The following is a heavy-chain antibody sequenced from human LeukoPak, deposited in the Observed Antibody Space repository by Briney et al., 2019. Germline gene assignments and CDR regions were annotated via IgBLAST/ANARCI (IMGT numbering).Heavy chain of an antibody. CDR3: ARVLEDYGDLPNWFDP. CDR2: ISSSSSYI. D-gene: IGHD4-17*01. V-gene: IGHV3-21*01. J-gene: IGHJ5*02. CDR1: GFTFSSYS. Sequence: PGGSLRLSCAASGFTFSSYSMNWVRQAPGKGLEWVSSISSSSSYIYYADSVKGRFTISRDNAKNSLYLQMNSLRAEDTAVYYCARVLEDYGDLPNWFDPWGQGTLVTVSS.